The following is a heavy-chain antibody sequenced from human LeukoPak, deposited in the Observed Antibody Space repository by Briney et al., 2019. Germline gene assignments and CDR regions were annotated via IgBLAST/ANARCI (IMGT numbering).Heavy chain of an antibody. CDR1: GGSISSYY. J-gene: IGHJ5*02. Sequence: SETLSLTCTVSGGSISSYYWSWIRQPPGKGLEWIGYIYYSGSTNYNPSLKSRVTISVDTSKNQFSLKLSSVTAADTAVYYCASTNWNRGSNWFDPWGQGTLVTVSS. CDR2: IYYSGST. V-gene: IGHV4-59*01. D-gene: IGHD1/OR15-1a*01. CDR3: ASTNWNRGSNWFDP.